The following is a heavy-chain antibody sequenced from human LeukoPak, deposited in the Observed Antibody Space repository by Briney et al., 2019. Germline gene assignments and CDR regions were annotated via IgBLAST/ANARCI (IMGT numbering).Heavy chain of an antibody. D-gene: IGHD4-11*01. CDR3: TTDRYSNYGGLDP. Sequence: GGSLRLSCAASGFTFSNAWMSWVRQAPGKGLEWVGRIKSKTDGGTTDYAAPVKGRFTISRDDSKNTLYLQMNSLKTEDTAVYYCTTDRYSNYGGLDPWGQGTLVTVSS. V-gene: IGHV3-15*01. J-gene: IGHJ5*02. CDR1: GFTFSNAW. CDR2: IKSKTDGGTT.